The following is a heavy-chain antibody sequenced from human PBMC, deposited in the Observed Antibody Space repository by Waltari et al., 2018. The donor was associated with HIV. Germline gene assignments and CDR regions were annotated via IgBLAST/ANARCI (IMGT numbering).Heavy chain of an antibody. V-gene: IGHV1-8*01. D-gene: IGHD3-22*01. J-gene: IGHJ4*02. Sequence: QVQLVQSGAEVKKPGASVKVSCKASGYTFTSYDINWVRQATGQGLEWMGWMNPNSGNTGYAQKFQGRVTMTRNTSISTAYMELSSLRSEDTAVYYCARGPLRSDYVITSVRDYWGQGTLVTVSS. CDR3: ARGPLRSDYVITSVRDY. CDR1: GYTFTSYD. CDR2: MNPNSGNT.